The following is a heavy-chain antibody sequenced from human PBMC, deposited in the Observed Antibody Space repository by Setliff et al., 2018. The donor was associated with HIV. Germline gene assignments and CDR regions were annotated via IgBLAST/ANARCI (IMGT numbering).Heavy chain of an antibody. Sequence: PSETLSLTCRVSSGSISGYYWSWVRQPPGRGLEWIGYVSYSGRTSYNPSLNSRVTMSVDTSREQFSLKLSSVTAADTAVYYCARTRGRAPVSYYFDNWGQGRLVTVSS. D-gene: IGHD2-2*01. CDR1: SGSISGYY. V-gene: IGHV4-59*01. J-gene: IGHJ4*02. CDR2: VSYSGRT. CDR3: ARTRGRAPVSYYFDN.